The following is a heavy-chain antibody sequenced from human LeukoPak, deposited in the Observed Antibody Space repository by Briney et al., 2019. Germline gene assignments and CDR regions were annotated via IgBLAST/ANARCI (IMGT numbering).Heavy chain of an antibody. Sequence: GGSLRLSCAASGFDFDDYMMHWVRQVPGKGLEWVSLISWDGGTTNYADSVKGRFTISRDNSKNSLYFLMNDLTAEDTAFYYCARGGYGGVSDYWGQGTLVTVSS. J-gene: IGHJ4*02. V-gene: IGHV3-43D*04. D-gene: IGHD4-23*01. CDR2: ISWDGGTT. CDR3: ARGGYGGVSDY. CDR1: GFDFDDYM.